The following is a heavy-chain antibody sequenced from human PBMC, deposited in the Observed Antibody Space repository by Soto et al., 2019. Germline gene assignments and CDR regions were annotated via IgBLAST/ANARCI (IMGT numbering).Heavy chain of an antibody. D-gene: IGHD3-16*02. CDR3: ARGAYDYIWGTYRPFDY. V-gene: IGHV6-1*01. Sequence: SQTLSLTCAISGDSVSSNSAAWNWIRQSPSRGLEWLGRTYYRSKWYNDYAVSVKSRITINPDTSKNKFSLKLNSVTPEDTAVYYCARGAYDYIWGTYRPFDYWGQGTLVTVSS. CDR1: GDSVSSNSAA. CDR2: TYYRSKWYN. J-gene: IGHJ4*02.